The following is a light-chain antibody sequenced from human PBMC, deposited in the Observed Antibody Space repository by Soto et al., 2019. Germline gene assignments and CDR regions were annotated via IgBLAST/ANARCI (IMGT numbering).Light chain of an antibody. Sequence: QSVLTQPASVSGSPGQSITISCTRTSSDVGGYNYVSWSQQHPGKAPKLMIYEVSNRPSGVSNRFSGSKSGNTASLTISGLQAEDEADYYCSSYTSSSTPYVFGTGTKVTVL. J-gene: IGLJ1*01. CDR3: SSYTSSSTPYV. CDR1: SSDVGGYNY. V-gene: IGLV2-14*01. CDR2: EVS.